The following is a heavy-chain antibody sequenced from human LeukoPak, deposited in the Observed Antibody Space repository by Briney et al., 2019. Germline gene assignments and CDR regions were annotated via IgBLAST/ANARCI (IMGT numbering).Heavy chain of an antibody. CDR1: GYTFTSYY. CDR3: ARWGYCSGGSCSSNGAFDI. V-gene: IGHV1-46*01. J-gene: IGHJ3*02. Sequence: ASVTVSRKASGYTFTSYYMHWVRQAPGQGLEWMGLINPSGGSTSYAQKFQGRVTMTRDTSTNTVYMELSSLRSEDTAVYYCARWGYCSGGSCSSNGAFDIWGQGTMVTVSS. D-gene: IGHD2-15*01. CDR2: INPSGGST.